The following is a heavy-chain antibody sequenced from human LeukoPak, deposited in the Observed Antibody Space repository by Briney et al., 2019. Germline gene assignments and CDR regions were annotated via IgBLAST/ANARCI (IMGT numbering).Heavy chain of an antibody. CDR1: GGTFSSYA. CDR2: IIPIFGTA. Sequence: ASVKVSCKASGGTFSSYAISWVRQAPGQGLEWMGGIIPIFGTANYAQKFQGRVTITADESTSTAYMELSSLRSEDTAVYYCARDNYLKGGWRYYFDYWGQGTLVTVSP. CDR3: ARDNYLKGGWRYYFDY. V-gene: IGHV1-69*01. J-gene: IGHJ4*02. D-gene: IGHD6-19*01.